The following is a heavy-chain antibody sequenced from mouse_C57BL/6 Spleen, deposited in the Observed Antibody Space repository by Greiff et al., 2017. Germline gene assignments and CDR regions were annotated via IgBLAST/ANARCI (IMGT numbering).Heavy chain of an antibody. D-gene: IGHD4-1*01. CDR2: INYDGSST. J-gene: IGHJ4*01. V-gene: IGHV5-16*01. CDR1: GFTFSDYY. Sequence: DVQVVESEGGLVQPGSSMKLSCTASGFTFSDYYMAWVRQVPEKGLEWVANINYDGSSTYYLDSLKGRFIISRDNAKNILYLQMSSLKSEDTATYYCARVNCDDYAMDYWGQGTSVTVSS. CDR3: ARVNCDDYAMDY.